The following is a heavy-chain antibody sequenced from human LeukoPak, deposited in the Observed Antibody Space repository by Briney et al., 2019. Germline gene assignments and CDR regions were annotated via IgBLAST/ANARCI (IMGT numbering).Heavy chain of an antibody. D-gene: IGHD6-6*01. V-gene: IGHV3-9*01. CDR1: GFTFDDYA. Sequence: GGSLRLSCAASGFTFDDYAMHWVRQAPGKGLEWVSGISWNSGSIGYADSVRGRFTISRDNAKNSLYLQMNSLRAEDTALYYCAKEEYSSSSGLDYWGQGTLVTVSS. CDR3: AKEEYSSSSGLDY. J-gene: IGHJ4*02. CDR2: ISWNSGSI.